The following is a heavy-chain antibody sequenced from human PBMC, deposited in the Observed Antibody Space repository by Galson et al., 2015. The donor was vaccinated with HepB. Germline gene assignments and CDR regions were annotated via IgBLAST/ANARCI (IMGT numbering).Heavy chain of an antibody. CDR1: GDSVSSHSAA. J-gene: IGHJ3*02. CDR3: ARGYYYGSGSYYYDAFDI. Sequence: CAISGDSVSSHSAAWNWIRQSPSRGLEWLGRTYYRSRWYNDYAVSVKSRITINPDTSKNQFSLQLNSVTPEDTAVYYCARGYYYGSGSYYYDAFDIWGQGTMFTVSS. V-gene: IGHV6-1*01. CDR2: TYYRSRWYN. D-gene: IGHD3-10*01.